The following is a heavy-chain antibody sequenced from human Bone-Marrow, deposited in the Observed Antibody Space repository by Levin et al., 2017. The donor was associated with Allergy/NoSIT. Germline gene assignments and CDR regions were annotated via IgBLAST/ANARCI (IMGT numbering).Heavy chain of an antibody. CDR1: GFTFSSYW. D-gene: IGHD6-13*01. V-gene: IGHV3-74*01. CDR3: ARGRTPAAGTSMDV. J-gene: IGHJ6*04. Sequence: GESLKISCAASGFTFSSYWMHWVRQAPGKGLVWVSRINSDGSSTSYADSVKGRFTISRDNAKNTLYLQMNSLRAEDTAVYYCARGRTPAAGTSMDVWGKGTTVTVSS. CDR2: INSDGSST.